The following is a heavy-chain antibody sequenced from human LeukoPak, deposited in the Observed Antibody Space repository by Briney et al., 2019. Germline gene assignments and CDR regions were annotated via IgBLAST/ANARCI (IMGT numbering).Heavy chain of an antibody. J-gene: IGHJ4*02. CDR2: ISGSGGST. CDR1: GFTFSSYA. Sequence: PGGSLRLSCAASGFTFSSYAMSWVRQAPGKGLEWVSAISGSGGSTYYADSVKGRFTISRDNSKNTLYLQMNSLRAEDTAVYYCAKAGDYDFWTPNFDYWGQGTLVTVSS. CDR3: AKAGDYDFWTPNFDY. V-gene: IGHV3-23*01. D-gene: IGHD3-3*01.